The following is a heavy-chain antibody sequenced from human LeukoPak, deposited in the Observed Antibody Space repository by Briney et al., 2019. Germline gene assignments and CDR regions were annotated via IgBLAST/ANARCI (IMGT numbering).Heavy chain of an antibody. CDR3: ARVYSGGWYSSDY. Sequence: SETLSLTCAVYGGSFSGYYWSWIRQPPGKGLEWIGEINHSGSTNYNPSLKSRVTISVDTSKNQFSLKLSSVTAADTAVYYCARVYSGGWYSSDYWGQGTLVTVSS. V-gene: IGHV4-34*01. CDR1: GGSFSGYY. CDR2: INHSGST. J-gene: IGHJ4*02. D-gene: IGHD6-19*01.